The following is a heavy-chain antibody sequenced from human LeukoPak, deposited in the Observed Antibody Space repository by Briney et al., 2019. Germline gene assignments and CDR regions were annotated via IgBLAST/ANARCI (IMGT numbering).Heavy chain of an antibody. Sequence: GESLRLSCAASGLTFSSYAMSWVSQRPRKGLEWVSVISGIGGSTYYADSVKGRFSISRDNSRKTLYLQMNSLRAEDTALYYCAKVHSGSYYGGLDYWGQGTLVTVSS. V-gene: IGHV3-23*01. CDR1: GLTFSSYA. CDR2: ISGIGGST. D-gene: IGHD1-26*01. J-gene: IGHJ4*02. CDR3: AKVHSGSYYGGLDY.